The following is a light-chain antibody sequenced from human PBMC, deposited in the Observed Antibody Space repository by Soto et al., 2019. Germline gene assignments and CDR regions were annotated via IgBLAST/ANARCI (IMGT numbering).Light chain of an antibody. CDR1: QSLGGN. CDR2: RAS. Sequence: EIVMTQSPATLAVSPGDTATLSCRASQSLGGNLAWYQQKPGQAPRLLIFRASSRAKGVPARFSASGSGTEFTLTISGLQSEDFAVYYCQQYNKWPWTFGQGTKVEI. V-gene: IGKV3-15*01. CDR3: QQYNKWPWT. J-gene: IGKJ1*01.